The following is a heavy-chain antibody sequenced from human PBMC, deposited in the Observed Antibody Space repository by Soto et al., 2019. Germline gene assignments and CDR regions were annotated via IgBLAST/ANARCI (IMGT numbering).Heavy chain of an antibody. CDR1: GGSISSGDYY. Sequence: SDTLSLTCTVSGGSISSGDYYWSWIRQPPGKGLEWIGYIYYSGSTYYNPSLKSRVTISVDTSKNQFSLKLSSVTAADTAVYYCARAPIMVRGVIDWFDPWGQGTLVTVSS. V-gene: IGHV4-30-4*02. D-gene: IGHD3-10*01. J-gene: IGHJ5*02. CDR2: IYYSGST. CDR3: ARAPIMVRGVIDWFDP.